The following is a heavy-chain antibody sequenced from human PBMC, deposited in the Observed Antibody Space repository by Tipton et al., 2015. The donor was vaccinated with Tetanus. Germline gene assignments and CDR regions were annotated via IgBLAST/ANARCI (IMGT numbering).Heavy chain of an antibody. Sequence: TLSLTCTVSGGSLRSGDHYWSWIRQPPGKGLEWLAYISSGGSTNSNYSLKSRITMSRDTSKNQFSLKLASVTAADTAVYFCARANYEFPNKGPFDFWGQGLLVLVSS. CDR2: ISSGGST. CDR1: GGSLRSGDHY. D-gene: IGHD3-3*01. V-gene: IGHV4-61*08. CDR3: ARANYEFPNKGPFDF. J-gene: IGHJ4*02.